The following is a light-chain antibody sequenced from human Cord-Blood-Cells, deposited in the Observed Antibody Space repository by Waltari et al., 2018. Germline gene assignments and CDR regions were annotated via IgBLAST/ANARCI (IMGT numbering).Light chain of an antibody. J-gene: IGKJ1*01. V-gene: IGKV1-5*03. Sequence: DIQMTQSPSTLSAAVGDRVTITCLASQSISSWLAWYQQKPGKAPKLLIYKASSLESGVPSRFSGSGSGTEFNLTISSLQPDDFATYYCQQYNSYSPTFGQGTKVELK. CDR2: KAS. CDR3: QQYNSYSPT. CDR1: QSISSW.